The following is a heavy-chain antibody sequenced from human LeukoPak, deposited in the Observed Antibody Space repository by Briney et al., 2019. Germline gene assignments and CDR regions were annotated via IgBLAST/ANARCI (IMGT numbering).Heavy chain of an antibody. V-gene: IGHV3-30-3*01. CDR3: ARDGEQLVLDY. J-gene: IGHJ4*02. D-gene: IGHD6-6*01. CDR1: GFTFSSYA. CDR2: ISYDGSNK. Sequence: PGGSLRLSCAASGFTFSSYAMHWVRQAPGKGLEWVAVISYDGSNKYYADSVKGRFTISRDNSKNTLYLQMNSLRAEDTAVYYCARDGEQLVLDYWGQGTLVTVSS.